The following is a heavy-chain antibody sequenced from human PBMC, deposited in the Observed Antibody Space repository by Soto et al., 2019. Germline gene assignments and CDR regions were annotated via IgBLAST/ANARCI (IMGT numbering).Heavy chain of an antibody. J-gene: IGHJ4*02. CDR1: GFTFSSYS. CDR3: AKAVGYSSGWSDY. Sequence: GGSLRLSCAASGFTFSSYSMNWVRQAPGKGLEWVSYISSSSSTIYYADSVKGRFTIPRDNSKNTLYLQMNSLRAEDTAVYYCAKAVGYSSGWSDYWGQGTLVTVSS. V-gene: IGHV3-48*01. D-gene: IGHD6-19*01. CDR2: ISSSSSTI.